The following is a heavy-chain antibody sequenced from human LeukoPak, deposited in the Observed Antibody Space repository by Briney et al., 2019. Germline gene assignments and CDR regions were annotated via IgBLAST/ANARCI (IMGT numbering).Heavy chain of an antibody. Sequence: GGSLRLSCAASGFTFSDCYMSWIRQAPGKGLEGVSYISSSGITTYYADSVKGRFTISRDNAKNSLSLQMNSLTAEDTAVYYCARHYVGRPCDYWGQGTLVTVSS. CDR1: GFTFSDCY. J-gene: IGHJ4*02. D-gene: IGHD4-17*01. CDR3: ARHYVGRPCDY. V-gene: IGHV3-11*01. CDR2: ISSSGITT.